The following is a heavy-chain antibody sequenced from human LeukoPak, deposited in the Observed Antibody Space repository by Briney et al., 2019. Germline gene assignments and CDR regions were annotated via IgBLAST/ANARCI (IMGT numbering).Heavy chain of an antibody. J-gene: IGHJ4*02. CDR2: IYSGDSDV. CDR3: ARHDGLRNVDY. CDR1: GYIFSSYW. D-gene: IGHD4-17*01. V-gene: IGHV5-51*01. Sequence: GESLKISCKGSGYIFSSYWIGWVRQMPGEGLEWMGIIYSGDSDVRYSPSFQGQVTISVDRSISTAYLQWSSLKASDTAMYYCARHDGLRNVDYWGQGTLVTVSS.